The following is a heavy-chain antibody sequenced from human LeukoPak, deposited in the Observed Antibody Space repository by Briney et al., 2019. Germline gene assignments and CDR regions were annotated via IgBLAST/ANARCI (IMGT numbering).Heavy chain of an antibody. V-gene: IGHV3-11*01. CDR2: ISSSGSTI. CDR1: GFTFSNYW. Sequence: NPGGSLRLSCAASGFTFSNYWMSWVRQAPGKGLEWVSYISSSGSTIYYADSVKGRFTISRDNAKNSLYLQMNSLRAEDTAVYYCARRCSSSCRAFDIWGQGTMVTVSS. J-gene: IGHJ3*02. CDR3: ARRCSSSCRAFDI. D-gene: IGHD6-13*01.